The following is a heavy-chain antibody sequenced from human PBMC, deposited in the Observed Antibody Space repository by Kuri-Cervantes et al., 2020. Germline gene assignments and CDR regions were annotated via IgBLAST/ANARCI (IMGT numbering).Heavy chain of an antibody. D-gene: IGHD3-9*01. J-gene: IGHJ6*02. Sequence: ASVKVSCKASGYTFTGYYMHWVRQAPGQGLEWMGIINPSGGSTSYAQKFQGRVTMTRDTSTSTVYMELSSLRSEDTAVYYCARGDILTGYYAPHYYGMDVWGQGTTVTVSS. CDR1: GYTFTGYY. CDR3: ARGDILTGYYAPHYYGMDV. CDR2: INPSGGST. V-gene: IGHV1-46*01.